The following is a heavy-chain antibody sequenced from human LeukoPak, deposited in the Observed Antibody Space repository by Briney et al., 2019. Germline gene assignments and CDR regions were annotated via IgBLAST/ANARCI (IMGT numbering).Heavy chain of an antibody. Sequence: SETLSLTCAVYGGSFSGYFWNWIRQPPGKGLEWIGEINHSGSTNYNPSLKSRVTISLDTSKNQFSLRLSSVTAADTAVYFCARGILRDYYDSSGFYHRGGVGYWGQGTLVTVSS. V-gene: IGHV4-34*01. CDR1: GGSFSGYF. CDR3: ARGILRDYYDSSGFYHRGGVGY. J-gene: IGHJ4*02. CDR2: INHSGST. D-gene: IGHD3-22*01.